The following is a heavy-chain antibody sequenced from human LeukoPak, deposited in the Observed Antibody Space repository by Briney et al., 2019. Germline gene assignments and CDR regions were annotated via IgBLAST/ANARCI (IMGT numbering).Heavy chain of an antibody. CDR2: INHSGST. Sequence: SETLSLTCAVYGGSFSGYYWSWIRQPPGKGLEWIGEINHSGSTNYNPSLKSRVTISVDTSKNQFSLKLSSVTAADTAVYYCARSAGYYGSGKRGFDPWGQGTLVTVSS. CDR1: GGSFSGYY. V-gene: IGHV4-34*01. CDR3: ARSAGYYGSGKRGFDP. D-gene: IGHD3-10*01. J-gene: IGHJ5*02.